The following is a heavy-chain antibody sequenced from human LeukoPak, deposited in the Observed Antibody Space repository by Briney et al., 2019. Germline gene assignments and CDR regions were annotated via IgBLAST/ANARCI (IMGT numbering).Heavy chain of an antibody. D-gene: IGHD6-13*01. V-gene: IGHV3-7*03. Sequence: TGGSLRLSCAASGFTFSSYWMSWVRQAPGKGLEWVANIKQDGSEKYYVDSVKGRFTISRDNSKNTLYLQMSSLRAEDTAVYYCAGSSSWYPYYFDYWGQGTLVTVSS. CDR2: IKQDGSEK. CDR1: GFTFSSYW. CDR3: AGSSSWYPYYFDY. J-gene: IGHJ4*02.